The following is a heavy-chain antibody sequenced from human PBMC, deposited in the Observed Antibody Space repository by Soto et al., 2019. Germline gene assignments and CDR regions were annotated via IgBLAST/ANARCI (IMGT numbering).Heavy chain of an antibody. CDR1: GGTFSSYT. CDR2: IIPILGIA. D-gene: IGHD3-9*01. Sequence: QVQLVQSGAEVKKPGSSVKVSCKASGGTFSSYTISWVRQAPGQGLEWMGRIIPILGIANYAQKFQGRVTITADKSTSTAYMELSSLRSEDTAVYYCARDESRHYDILTGYHNSYYYYGMDVWGQGTTVTVSS. V-gene: IGHV1-69*08. J-gene: IGHJ6*02. CDR3: ARDESRHYDILTGYHNSYYYYGMDV.